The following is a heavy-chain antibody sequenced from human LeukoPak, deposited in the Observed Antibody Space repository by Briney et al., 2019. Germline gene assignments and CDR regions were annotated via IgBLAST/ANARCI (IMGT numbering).Heavy chain of an antibody. CDR1: GFTFSSYG. V-gene: IGHV3-33*06. Sequence: GGSLRLSCAASGFTFSSYGMHWVRQAPGKGLEWVAVIWYDGSNKYYADSVKGRFTISRDNSKNTLYLQMNSLRAEDTAVYYCAKDGLGYSGYDEPLDYWGQGTLVTVSS. D-gene: IGHD5-12*01. CDR2: IWYDGSNK. J-gene: IGHJ4*02. CDR3: AKDGLGYSGYDEPLDY.